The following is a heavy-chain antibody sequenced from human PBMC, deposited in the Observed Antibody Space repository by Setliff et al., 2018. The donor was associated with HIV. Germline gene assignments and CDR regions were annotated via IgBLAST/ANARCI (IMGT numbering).Heavy chain of an antibody. CDR1: GGRFSSYA. D-gene: IGHD2-21*01. J-gene: IGHJ4*02. CDR2: IIPMFGSA. V-gene: IGHV1-69*13. CDR3: TRGRGIIGALVY. Sequence: SVKVSCKASGGRFSSYAMSWVRQAPGQGLGWMGGIIPMFGSANYAQKFQGRVTITADESTSTAYMELYNLRSEDTAMYYCTRGRGIIGALVYWGQGTLVTV.